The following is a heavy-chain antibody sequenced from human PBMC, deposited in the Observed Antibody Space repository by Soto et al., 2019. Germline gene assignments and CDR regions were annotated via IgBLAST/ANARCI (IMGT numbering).Heavy chain of an antibody. D-gene: IGHD4-17*01. J-gene: IGHJ3*01. CDR1: GFTFSNYW. V-gene: IGHV3-7*01. CDR2: INEDGSEK. Sequence: PGGSLRLSCAASGFTFSNYWMNWVRQAPGKGLEWVANINEDGSEKYYVDSAKGRFTISRDNAKNSLYLQMSSLRAEDTAVYYCARGMSTVVPAGPWGQGTMVTVSS. CDR3: ARGMSTVVPAGP.